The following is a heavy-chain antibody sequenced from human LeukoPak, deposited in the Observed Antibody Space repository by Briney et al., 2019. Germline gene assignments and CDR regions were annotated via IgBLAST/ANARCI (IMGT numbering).Heavy chain of an antibody. J-gene: IGHJ4*02. D-gene: IGHD1-26*01. CDR2: IHYSGST. Sequence: SETLSLTCSVSGGSISPYYWSWIRQPPGKGLEWIAYIHYSGSTNYNPSLKSRVTISVDTSKNQFSLKLSSVTAADTAVYHCTRGDTGNYYYFDYWGQGTLVTVSS. CDR3: TRGDTGNYYYFDY. V-gene: IGHV4-59*01. CDR1: GGSISPYY.